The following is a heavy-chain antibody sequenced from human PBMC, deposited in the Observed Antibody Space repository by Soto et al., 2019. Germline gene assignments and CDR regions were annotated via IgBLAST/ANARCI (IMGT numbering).Heavy chain of an antibody. D-gene: IGHD3-10*01. CDR1: GGSISSGGYY. CDR3: ARNISIIMVRGVLYYYYYMDV. Sequence: PSETLSLTCTVSGGSISSGGYYWSWIRQHPGKGLEWIGYIYYSGSTYYNPSLKSRVTISVDTSKNQFSLKLSSVTAADTAVYYWARNISIIMVRGVLYYYYYMDVWGKGTRVTVPS. J-gene: IGHJ6*03. V-gene: IGHV4-31*03. CDR2: IYYSGST.